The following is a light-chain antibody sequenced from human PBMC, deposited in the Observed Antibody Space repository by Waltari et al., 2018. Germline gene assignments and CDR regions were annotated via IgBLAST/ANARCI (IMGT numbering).Light chain of an antibody. J-gene: IGKJ4*01. Sequence: DIQMTQSPSSLSASVGDRVTITCRASQSISSYLNWYQQKPGKAPKLLIYAASSLQSGVPSRFSGSGSGTDFTLTISSLQAEDVAVYFCQQSYTSPFTFGGGTKVEL. CDR3: QQSYTSPFT. CDR2: AAS. V-gene: IGKV1-39*01. CDR1: QSISSY.